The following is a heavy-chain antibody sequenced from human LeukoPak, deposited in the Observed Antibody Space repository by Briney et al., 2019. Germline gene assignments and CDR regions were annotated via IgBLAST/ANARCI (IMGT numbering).Heavy chain of an antibody. CDR2: IRKDGGDI. CDR3: ARDAFGDFSY. V-gene: IGHV3-7*01. D-gene: IGHD3-10*01. J-gene: IGHJ4*02. Sequence: GGSLRLSCVGSGLSFVNYWMDWVRQAPGKGLEWVANIRKDGGDIHYVDSVKGRFTISVDNAKNSVYLQMHRLRAEDTAVYYCARDAFGDFSYWGQGSLVTVSS. CDR1: GLSFVNYW.